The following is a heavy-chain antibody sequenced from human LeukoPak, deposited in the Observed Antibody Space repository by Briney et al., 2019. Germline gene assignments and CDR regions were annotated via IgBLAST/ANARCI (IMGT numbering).Heavy chain of an antibody. D-gene: IGHD3-22*01. Sequence: GGSLRLSCAASGFTFDDYAMHWVRQAPGKGLEWVSGISWNSGSIRYADSVKGRFTISRDNSKNTLYLQMNSLRAEDTAVYYCAREAYYYDSSGYYTPGGYFDYWGQGTLVTVSS. CDR3: AREAYYYDSSGYYTPGGYFDY. J-gene: IGHJ4*02. CDR1: GFTFDDYA. V-gene: IGHV3-9*01. CDR2: ISWNSGSI.